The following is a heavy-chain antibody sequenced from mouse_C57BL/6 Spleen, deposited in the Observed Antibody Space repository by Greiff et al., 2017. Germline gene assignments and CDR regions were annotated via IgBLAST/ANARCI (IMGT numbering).Heavy chain of an antibody. CDR3: AREGAYGSSHEGYFDV. Sequence: VQLKESGPELVKPGASVKISCKASGYSFTDYHMNWVKQSHGKSLEWIGVINPNYGTTSYNQKFKGKATLTVDQSSSTAYMQLNRLTSEDSAVYYCAREGAYGSSHEGYFDVWGTGTTVTVSS. CDR2: INPNYGTT. J-gene: IGHJ1*03. V-gene: IGHV1-39*01. CDR1: GYSFTDYH. D-gene: IGHD1-1*01.